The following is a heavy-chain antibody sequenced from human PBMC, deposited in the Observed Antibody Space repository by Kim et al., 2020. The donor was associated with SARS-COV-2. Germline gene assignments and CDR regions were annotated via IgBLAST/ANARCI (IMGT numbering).Heavy chain of an antibody. D-gene: IGHD5-12*01. J-gene: IGHJ6*02. CDR2: INSDGGST. CDR3: ARVKGGYVRGYYYYGMDV. CDR1: GFTFSNYW. Sequence: GGSLRLSCAASGFTFSNYWMHWVRQAPGKGLVWVSRINSDGGSTSYADSVKGRFTISRDNAKNTLYLQMNSLRAEDTAVYYCARVKGGYVRGYYYYGMDVWGQGTTFTLSS. V-gene: IGHV3-74*01.